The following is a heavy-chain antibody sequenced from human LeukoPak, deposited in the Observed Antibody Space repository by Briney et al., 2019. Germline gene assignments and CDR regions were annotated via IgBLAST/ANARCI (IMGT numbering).Heavy chain of an antibody. CDR1: GYTFTSYY. CDR3: ARYYYDSSGYYSGFDY. J-gene: IGHJ4*02. Sequence: GASVKVSCKASGYTFTSYYMHWARQAPGQGLEWMGIINPSGGSTSYAQKFQGRVTMTRDTSTSTVYMELSSLRSEDTAVYYCARYYYDSSGYYSGFDYWGQGTLVTVSS. CDR2: INPSGGST. V-gene: IGHV1-46*03. D-gene: IGHD3-22*01.